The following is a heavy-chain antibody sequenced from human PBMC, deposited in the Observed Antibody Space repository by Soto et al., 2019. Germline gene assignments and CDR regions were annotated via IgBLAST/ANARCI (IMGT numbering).Heavy chain of an antibody. Sequence: GGSMRLSCAASGFTFSSYGVHWVRQTPGKGLEWVAVISYDGSNKYYADSVKGRFTISRDNSKNTVYLQLNSLRAEDTAVYYCTRALSSGLDYWGQGTLVTVSS. CDR3: TRALSSGLDY. V-gene: IGHV3-30*03. D-gene: IGHD6-19*01. CDR2: ISYDGSNK. J-gene: IGHJ4*02. CDR1: GFTFSSYG.